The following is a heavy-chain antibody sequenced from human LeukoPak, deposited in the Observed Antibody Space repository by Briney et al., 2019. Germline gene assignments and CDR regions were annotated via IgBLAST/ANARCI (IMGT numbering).Heavy chain of an antibody. V-gene: IGHV4-59*12. CDR1: GGSISSYY. CDR2: IYYSGST. J-gene: IGHJ5*02. CDR3: ARESGSGSYLNWFDP. D-gene: IGHD3-10*01. Sequence: SETLSLTCTVSGGSISSYYWSWIRQPPGKGLEWIGYIYYSGSTYYNPSLKSRVTISVDTSKNQFFLKLSSVTAADTAVYYCARESGSGSYLNWFDPWGQGTLVTVSS.